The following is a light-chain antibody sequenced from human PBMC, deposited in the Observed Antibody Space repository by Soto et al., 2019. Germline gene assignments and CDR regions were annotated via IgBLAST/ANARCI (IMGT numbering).Light chain of an antibody. V-gene: IGKV3-15*01. CDR3: QQYHYWPIT. CDR1: QSVASS. CDR2: GAS. J-gene: IGKJ5*01. Sequence: MTQSPATLSASPGERVTLSCRASQSVASSVAWYQQKPGQAPRLILYGASTRATGFPARFSGSGSGTEFTLTISSLQSEDFAAYLCQQYHYWPITFGQGTRLEIK.